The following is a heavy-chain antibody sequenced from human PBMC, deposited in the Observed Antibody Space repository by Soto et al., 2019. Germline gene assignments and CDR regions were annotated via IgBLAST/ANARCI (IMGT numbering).Heavy chain of an antibody. CDR2: IITDGSLT. D-gene: IGHD1-1*01. V-gene: IGHV3-74*01. CDR1: GFPFSSYG. J-gene: IGHJ4*02. Sequence: EVQLVESGGALVQPGGSRRLSGAAPGFPFSSYGMHWVRQPPGRGLVWVSHIITDGSLTTNADSVKGRFTISRDNAENTLYLQMNSLRAEDTAVYYCAAPLTGTTKTFHYWGQGTLVTVSS. CDR3: AAPLTGTTKTFHY.